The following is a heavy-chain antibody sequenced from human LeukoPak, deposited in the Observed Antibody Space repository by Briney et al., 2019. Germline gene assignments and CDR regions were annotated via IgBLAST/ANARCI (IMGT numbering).Heavy chain of an antibody. V-gene: IGHV4-61*02. CDR3: ARDGDMDWFDP. Sequence: SQTLSLTCTVSGGSLSSGSYYWSWIRQPAGKGLEWIGRIYTSGSTNYNPSLKSRVTISVDTSKNQFSLKLSSVTAADTAVYYCARDGDMDWFDPWGQGTLVTVSS. CDR1: GGSLSSGSYY. J-gene: IGHJ5*02. CDR2: IYTSGST. D-gene: IGHD2-15*01.